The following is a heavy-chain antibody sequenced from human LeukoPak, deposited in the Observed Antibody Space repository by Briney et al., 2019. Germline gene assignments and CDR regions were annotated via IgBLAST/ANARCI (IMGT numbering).Heavy chain of an antibody. CDR2: IIPIFGTA. D-gene: IGHD3-22*01. V-gene: IGHV1-69*13. CDR3: ASGVYYDSSGYSFEY. CDR1: GGTFSSYG. J-gene: IGHJ4*02. Sequence: SVKVFCKASGGTFSSYGISWVRQAPGQGLEWMGGIIPIFGTANYAQKFQGRVTITADESTSTAYMELSSLRSEDTAVYYCASGVYYDSSGYSFEYWGQGTLVTVSS.